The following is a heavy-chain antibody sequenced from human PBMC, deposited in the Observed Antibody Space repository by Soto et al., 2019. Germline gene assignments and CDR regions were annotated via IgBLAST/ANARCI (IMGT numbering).Heavy chain of an antibody. D-gene: IGHD4-17*01. V-gene: IGHV3-74*01. J-gene: IGHJ6*02. Sequence: EVQLVESGGGLVQPGGSLRLSCAASGFTFSVYWMHWVRQAPGKGLVWVSRIDSDGSTTSYADSVKGRFTISRDNAKSTLYLQMNSLRAEDTAVYCCARQGYRTYGAGVDVWGQGPTVPVSS. CDR3: ARQGYRTYGAGVDV. CDR2: IDSDGSTT. CDR1: GFTFSVYW.